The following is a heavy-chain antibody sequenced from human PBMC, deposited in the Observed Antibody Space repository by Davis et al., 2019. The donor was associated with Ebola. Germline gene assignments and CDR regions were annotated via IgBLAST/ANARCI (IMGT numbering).Heavy chain of an antibody. CDR1: GGSISSYY. CDR2: IYYSGST. D-gene: IGHD6-13*01. Sequence: MPSETLSLTCTVSGGSISSYYWSWIRQPPGKGLEWIGYIYYSGSTNYNPSLKSRATISVDTSKNQFSLKLSSVTAADTAVYYCASISSSSWYYFDYWGQGTLVTVSS. V-gene: IGHV4-59*01. CDR3: ASISSSSWYYFDY. J-gene: IGHJ4*02.